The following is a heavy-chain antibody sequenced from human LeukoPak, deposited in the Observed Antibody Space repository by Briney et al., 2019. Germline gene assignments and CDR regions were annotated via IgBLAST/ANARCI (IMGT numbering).Heavy chain of an antibody. Sequence: GRSLRLSCAASGFTFSNYDIHWVRQAPGKGLEWVAVIWYDGSNRYYAESVKGRFTISRDNSKNTLNLQMNSLRAEDTAVYHCAKGRTYFDYWGQGTLVTVSS. CDR1: GFTFSNYD. CDR3: AKGRTYFDY. CDR2: IWYDGSNR. V-gene: IGHV3-33*06. J-gene: IGHJ4*02.